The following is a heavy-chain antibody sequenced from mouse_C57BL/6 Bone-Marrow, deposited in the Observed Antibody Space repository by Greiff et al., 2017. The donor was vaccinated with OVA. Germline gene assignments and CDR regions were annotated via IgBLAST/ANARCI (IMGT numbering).Heavy chain of an antibody. V-gene: IGHV1-5*01. J-gene: IGHJ3*01. CDR2: IYPGNSDT. Sequence: EVQLQQSGTVLARPGASVKMSCKTSGYTFTSYWMHWVKQRPGQGLEWIGAIYPGNSDTSYNQKFKGKAKLTAVTSASTAYMELSSLTNEDSAVYYCTRWYYGLGGFAYWGQGTLVTVSA. CDR1: GYTFTSYW. CDR3: TRWYYGLGGFAY. D-gene: IGHD1-1*01.